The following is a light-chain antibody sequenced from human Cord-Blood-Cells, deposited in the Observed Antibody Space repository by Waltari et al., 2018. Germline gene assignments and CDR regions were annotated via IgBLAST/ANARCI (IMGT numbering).Light chain of an antibody. CDR1: TSDAGGYNY. J-gene: IGLJ1*01. V-gene: IGLV2-14*01. Sequence: QSTLSQPASVSGSPGQWITISCTGTTSDAGGYNYVSWYQQHPGKAPKLMTYEVSNRPSGVSNRFSGSKSGNTASLTISGLQAEDEADYYCSSYTSSSTYVFGTGTKVTVL. CDR3: SSYTSSSTYV. CDR2: EVS.